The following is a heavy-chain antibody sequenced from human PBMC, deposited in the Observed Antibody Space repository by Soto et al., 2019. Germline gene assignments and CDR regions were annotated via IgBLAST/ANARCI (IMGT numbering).Heavy chain of an antibody. V-gene: IGHV1-18*01. CDR2: ISAYNGNT. CDR1: GYTFTSYG. Sequence: QVQLVQSGAEVKKPGASVKVSCKASGYTFTSYGISWVRQAPGQGLEWMGWISAYNGNTNYAQKLQGRVTMTTDTSTSTAYMELRRLRSDDTAVYYCARVPGVGGSYGAKRVYHYWGQGTLVTVSS. J-gene: IGHJ4*02. D-gene: IGHD1-26*01. CDR3: ARVPGVGGSYGAKRVYHY.